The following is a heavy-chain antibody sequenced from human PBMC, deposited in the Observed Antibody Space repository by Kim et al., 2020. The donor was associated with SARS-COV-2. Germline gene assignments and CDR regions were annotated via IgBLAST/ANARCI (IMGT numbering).Heavy chain of an antibody. Sequence: GGSLRLSCAASGFTVSSNYMSWVRQAPGKGLEWVSVIYSGGSTYYADSVKGRFTISRDNSKNTLYLQMNSLRAEDTAVYYCATRREYDSSGYYPAEYFQHWGQGTLVTVSS. CDR3: ATRREYDSSGYYPAEYFQH. CDR1: GFTVSSNY. V-gene: IGHV3-53*01. D-gene: IGHD3-22*01. CDR2: IYSGGST. J-gene: IGHJ1*01.